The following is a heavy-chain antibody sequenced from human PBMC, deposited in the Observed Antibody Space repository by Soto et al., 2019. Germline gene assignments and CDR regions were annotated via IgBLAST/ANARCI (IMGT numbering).Heavy chain of an antibody. V-gene: IGHV4-34*01. CDR1: GGSVNGYY. CDR2: INHTGGT. D-gene: IGHD3-3*01. Sequence: SETLSLGCAFYGGSVNGYYWNWIRQPPGKGLEWIGEINHTGGTHYNPSPKSRVTMSVDTSKNQFSLRLSSVTAADTAIYYCATRITVFGLLIPPFDPWGQGTKVTVSS. CDR3: ATRITVFGLLIPPFDP. J-gene: IGHJ5*02.